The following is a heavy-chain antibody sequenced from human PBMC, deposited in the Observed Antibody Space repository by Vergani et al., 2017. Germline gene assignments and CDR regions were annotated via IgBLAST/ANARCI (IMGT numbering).Heavy chain of an antibody. D-gene: IGHD6-13*01. V-gene: IGHV5-51*01. J-gene: IGHJ5*02. CDR3: ARRTIAAAGTAPDWFDP. CDR2: IYPGDSDT. CDR1: GYSFTSYW. Sequence: EVQLVQSGAEVKKPGESLKISCKGSGYSFTSYWIGWVRQMPGKGLEWMGIIYPGDSDTRYSPSFQGKVTISADKSISTAYLQWSSLKASDTAMYYCARRTIAAAGTAPDWFDPWGQGTLVTVSS.